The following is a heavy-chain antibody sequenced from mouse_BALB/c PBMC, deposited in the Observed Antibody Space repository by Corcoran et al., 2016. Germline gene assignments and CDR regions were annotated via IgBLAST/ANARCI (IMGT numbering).Heavy chain of an antibody. J-gene: IGHJ4*01. CDR2: INTYTGEP. Sequence: QIQLVQSGPELKKPGETVKISCKASGYTFTNYGMNWVKQAPGKGLKWMGWINTYTGEPTYADAFKARFAFSLETSASTAYLQINNLKNEDIATYFCAREPYAMDYWGQGTSVTVSS. CDR3: AREPYAMDY. V-gene: IGHV9-1*02. CDR1: GYTFTNYG.